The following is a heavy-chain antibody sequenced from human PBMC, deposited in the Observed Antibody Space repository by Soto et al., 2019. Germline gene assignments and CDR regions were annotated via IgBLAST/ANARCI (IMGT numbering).Heavy chain of an antibody. V-gene: IGHV3-21*01. Sequence: GGSLRLSCAASGFTFSSYSMNWVRQAPGKGLEWVSSISSSSSYIYYADSVKGRFTISRDNAKNSLYLQMNSLRAEDTAVYYCARRRGTTEGGYWFDPWGQGTLVTVSS. J-gene: IGHJ5*02. CDR3: ARRRGTTEGGYWFDP. CDR2: ISSSSSYI. CDR1: GFTFSSYS. D-gene: IGHD1-7*01.